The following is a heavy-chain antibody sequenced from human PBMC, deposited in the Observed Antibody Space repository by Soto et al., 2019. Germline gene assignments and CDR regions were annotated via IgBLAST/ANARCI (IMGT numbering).Heavy chain of an antibody. CDR3: ARATSHYASGRYEGGYYYFDY. J-gene: IGHJ4*02. Sequence: QVQLQQWGSGLLKPSETLSLTCAVYGGSLSGYYWSWIRQSPGKGLEWIGQINHSGSANYHPSLRRRVTXFXPXSXXEFSLELSSVTAADTSVYYCARATSHYASGRYEGGYYYFDYWGQGTLVTVSS. V-gene: IGHV4-34*01. CDR2: INHSGSA. CDR1: GGSLSGYY. D-gene: IGHD3-10*01.